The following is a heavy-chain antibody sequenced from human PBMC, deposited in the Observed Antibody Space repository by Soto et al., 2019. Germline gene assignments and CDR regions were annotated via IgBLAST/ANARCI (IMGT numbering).Heavy chain of an antibody. CDR1: GFTFSSYA. J-gene: IGHJ6*02. CDR2: ISYDGSNK. V-gene: IGHV3-30-3*01. Sequence: GGSLRLSCAASGFTFSSYAMHWVRQAPGKGLEWVAVISYDGSNKYYADSVKGRFTISRDNSKNTLYLQMNSLRAEDTAVYYCARYYDRGSNGMDVWGQGTTVTVSS. CDR3: ARYYDRGSNGMDV. D-gene: IGHD3-10*02.